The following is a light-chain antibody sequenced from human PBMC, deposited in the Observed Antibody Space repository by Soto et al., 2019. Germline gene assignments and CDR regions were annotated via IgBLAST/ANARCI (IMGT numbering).Light chain of an antibody. CDR2: GAS. CDR1: QSVSTN. V-gene: IGKV3-15*01. CDR3: QQYETWPPLT. Sequence: EIVMTQSPATLSVSPGERATLSCRASQSVSTNVAWYQQKPGQAPRLLIYGASTRATGIPARFSGSGSGTEFTLTISSLQSEDFAVYHCQQYETWPPLTFGGGTKVEIK. J-gene: IGKJ4*01.